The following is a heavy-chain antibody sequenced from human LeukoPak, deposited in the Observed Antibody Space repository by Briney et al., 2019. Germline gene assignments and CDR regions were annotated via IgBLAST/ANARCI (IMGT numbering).Heavy chain of an antibody. CDR1: GGSFSSYF. V-gene: IGHV4-34*01. J-gene: IGHJ4*02. CDR3: ARRRKVVRAGFDY. Sequence: SETLSLTCAGYGGSFSSYFWTWIRQTPGKGLEWIGEINHSGTTNYNPFLKCRVTMSVDTSKDQFSLKLVSVTAADTGVYYCARRRKVVRAGFDYWGQGTRVIVSS. CDR2: INHSGTT. D-gene: IGHD2-21*01.